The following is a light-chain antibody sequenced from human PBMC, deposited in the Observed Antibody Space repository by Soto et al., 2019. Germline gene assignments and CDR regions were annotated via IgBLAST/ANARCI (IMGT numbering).Light chain of an antibody. Sequence: SVLTQPPSVSGAPGQRVTISCTGSSSNIGAGYDVHWYRQLPGSAPQLLIHGNSNRPSGVPDRFSGSKSGPSASLAITGLQAEDEADYYCQSYDSSMSNSVIFGGGTQLTVL. CDR1: SSNIGAGYD. CDR3: QSYDSSMSNSVI. J-gene: IGLJ2*01. CDR2: GNS. V-gene: IGLV1-40*01.